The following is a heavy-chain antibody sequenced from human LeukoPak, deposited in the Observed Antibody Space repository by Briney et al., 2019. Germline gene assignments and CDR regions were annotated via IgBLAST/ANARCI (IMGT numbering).Heavy chain of an antibody. D-gene: IGHD6-13*01. CDR2: ISSNGGST. V-gene: IGHV3-64*01. Sequence: PGGSLRLSCAASGFTFSSYAMHWVRQAPGKGLEYVSAISSNGGSTYYANSVKGRFTISRDNSKNTLYLQMGSLRAEDTAVYYCARAGIAAAGSPLDYWGQGTLVTVSS. CDR1: GFTFSSYA. J-gene: IGHJ4*02. CDR3: ARAGIAAAGSPLDY.